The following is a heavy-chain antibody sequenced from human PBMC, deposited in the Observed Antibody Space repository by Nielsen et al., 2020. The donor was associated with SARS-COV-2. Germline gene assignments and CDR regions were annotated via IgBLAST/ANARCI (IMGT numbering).Heavy chain of an antibody. CDR2: INWNGGST. D-gene: IGHD3-9*01. CDR1: GFTFDDYG. CDR3: ARAPDILTGYSQLDY. J-gene: IGHJ4*02. Sequence: GESLKISCAASGFTFDDYGMSWVRQAPGKGLEWVSGINWNGGSTGYADSVKGRFTISRDNAKNSLYLQMNSLRAEDTALYHCARAPDILTGYSQLDYWGQGTLDTVSS. V-gene: IGHV3-20*01.